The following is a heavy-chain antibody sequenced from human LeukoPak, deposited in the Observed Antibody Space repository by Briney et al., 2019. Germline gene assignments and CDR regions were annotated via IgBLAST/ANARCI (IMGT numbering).Heavy chain of an antibody. J-gene: IGHJ4*02. CDR1: GFTFSSYA. V-gene: IGHV3-30-3*01. CDR2: ISYDGSNK. CDR3: ASERSTYYGDFGTLDY. Sequence: GGSLRLSCAASGFTFSSYAMHWVRQAPGKGLEWVALISYDGSNKYYADSAKGRFTISRDNSKNTLYLQMNGLRAEDTAVYYCASERSTYYGDFGTLDYWGQGTLVTVSS. D-gene: IGHD4-17*01.